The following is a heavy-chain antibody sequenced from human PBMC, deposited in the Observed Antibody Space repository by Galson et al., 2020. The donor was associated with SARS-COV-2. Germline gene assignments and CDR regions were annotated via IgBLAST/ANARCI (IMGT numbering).Heavy chain of an antibody. CDR1: GGSVNNYY. CDR2: IYYSGTT. CDR3: ARLSMDTVMLPGTTAHYFDY. V-gene: IGHV4-59*02. D-gene: IGHD2-2*01. Sequence: PSETLSLTCTVSGGSVNNYYWSWIRQPPGKALEYIGYIYYSGTTHYNPSLKSRVTISVDASKNQFSLKLSFVTAADTAVYYCARLSMDTVMLPGTTAHYFDYWGQGILATVSS. J-gene: IGHJ4*02.